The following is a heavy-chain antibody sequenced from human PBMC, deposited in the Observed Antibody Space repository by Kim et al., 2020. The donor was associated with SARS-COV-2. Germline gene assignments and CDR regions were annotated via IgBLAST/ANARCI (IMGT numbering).Heavy chain of an antibody. CDR2: IKSKTDGGTT. D-gene: IGHD5-12*01. J-gene: IGHJ6*02. V-gene: IGHV3-15*01. Sequence: GGSLRLSCAASGFTFSNAWMSWVRQAPGKGLEWVGRIKSKTDGGTTDYAAPVKDRFTISRDDSKNTLYLQMNSLKTEDTAVYYCTTGWLMSRHYYGMDVWGQGTTVTVSS. CDR3: TTGWLMSRHYYGMDV. CDR1: GFTFSNAW.